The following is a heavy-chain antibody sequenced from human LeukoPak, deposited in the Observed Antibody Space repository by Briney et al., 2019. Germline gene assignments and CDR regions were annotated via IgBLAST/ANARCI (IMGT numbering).Heavy chain of an antibody. D-gene: IGHD2-15*01. CDR2: VYYSGST. CDR1: GGSVSGYY. J-gene: IGHJ4*02. Sequence: SQTLSLTCVVSGGSVSGYYWGWIRQPPGRGLEWIGHVYYSGSTNYNPSFKSRITISVDTSRNQFSLQLSSVTAADTAVYYCARIHRYCSGGACYVLDNWGQGTLVAVSS. CDR3: ARIHRYCSGGACYVLDN. V-gene: IGHV4-59*02.